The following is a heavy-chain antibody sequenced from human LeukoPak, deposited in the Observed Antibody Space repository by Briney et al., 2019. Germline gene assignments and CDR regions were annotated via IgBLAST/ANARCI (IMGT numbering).Heavy chain of an antibody. V-gene: IGHV5-51*01. CDR2: IYPGDSDT. CDR1: GYNFTTYW. CDR3: ARHRDRYSYDSYYFDY. J-gene: IGHJ4*02. Sequence: GESLKISCKGSGYNFTTYWIAWVRQLPGKGLEWMGIIYPGDSDTRYSPSFQGQVTISADKSITTASLQWSSLKASDTAMYYCARHRDRYSYDSYYFDYLGQGTLVTVSS. D-gene: IGHD5-18*01.